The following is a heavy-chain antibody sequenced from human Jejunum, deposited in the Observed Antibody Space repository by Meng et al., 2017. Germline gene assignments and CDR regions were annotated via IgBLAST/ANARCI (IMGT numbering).Heavy chain of an antibody. CDR2: IWPGDSDT. CDR3: ARVNSGWYGGNYYTLDV. J-gene: IGHJ6*02. Sequence: KVSCKGSGYNFSTYWIGWVRQMPGKGLEWRGIIWPGDSDTRYSPSFQGQVTIAVDNSISTTYLQWSSLKASDAALFYCARVNSGWYGGNYYTLDVWGQGTTVTVSS. D-gene: IGHD6-19*01. V-gene: IGHV5-51*01. CDR1: GYNFSTYW.